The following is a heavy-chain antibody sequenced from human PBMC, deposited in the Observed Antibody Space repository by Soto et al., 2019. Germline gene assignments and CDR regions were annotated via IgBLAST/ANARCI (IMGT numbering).Heavy chain of an antibody. CDR2: IYHSELT. CDR3: ARDQYSSSYLVSVY. Sequence: LALTCVVSGYSILSGYYWRWIRQPPGKGLEWIESIYHSELTSYNPSLKPRVTISVDTSRNQCSLRLSSVTPADPAGYYCARDQYSSSYLVSVYWGQGALVTVSS. V-gene: IGHV4-38-2*02. J-gene: IGHJ4*02. D-gene: IGHD6-13*01. CDR1: GYSILSGYY.